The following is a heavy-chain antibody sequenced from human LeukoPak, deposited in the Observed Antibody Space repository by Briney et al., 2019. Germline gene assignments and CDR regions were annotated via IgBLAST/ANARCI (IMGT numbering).Heavy chain of an antibody. D-gene: IGHD2-2*02. CDR2: IIPFLGIA. J-gene: IGHJ6*04. V-gene: IGHV1-69*04. Sequence: SGKVSCKASGGTFSSYTISWVRQAPGQGLEWMGRIIPFLGIANYSQTFHGRVTITADKSTRTVYMEMGSVRSEDTGVYDCARDDAAIHLSYYYIGMDVWGKGTTVTASS. CDR3: ARDDAAIHLSYYYIGMDV. CDR1: GGTFSSYT.